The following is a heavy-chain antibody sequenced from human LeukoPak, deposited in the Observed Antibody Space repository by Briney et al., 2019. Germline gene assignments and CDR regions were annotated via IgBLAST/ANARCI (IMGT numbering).Heavy chain of an antibody. CDR1: GYTFTGYY. Sequence: RGASVTVSCKASGYTFTGYYMHWVRQAPGQGLEWMGWINPNSGGTNYAQKFQGRVTMTRDTSISTAYMELSRLRSDDTAVYYCPREGGSGSSDLDYWGQGTLVTVSS. J-gene: IGHJ4*02. D-gene: IGHD1-26*01. V-gene: IGHV1-2*02. CDR2: INPNSGGT. CDR3: PREGGSGSSDLDY.